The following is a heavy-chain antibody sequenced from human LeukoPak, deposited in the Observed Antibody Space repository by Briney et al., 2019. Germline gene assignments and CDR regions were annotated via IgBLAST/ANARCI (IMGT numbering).Heavy chain of an antibody. CDR1: GFTFSSYA. D-gene: IGHD5-18*01. V-gene: IGHV3-33*08. CDR2: IWYDGSNK. CDR3: ARTAEYSYSFDY. Sequence: PGGSLRLSCAASGFTFSSYAMSWVRQAPGKGLEWVAVIWYDGSNKYYADSVKGRFTISRDNSKNTLYLQMNSLRAEDTAVYYCARTAEYSYSFDYWGQGTLVTVSS. J-gene: IGHJ4*02.